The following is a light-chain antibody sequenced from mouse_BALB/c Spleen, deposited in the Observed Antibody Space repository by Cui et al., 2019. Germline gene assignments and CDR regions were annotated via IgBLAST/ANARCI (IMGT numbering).Light chain of an antibody. CDR2: AAT. Sequence: DIQMTQYPASISVSVGETVTITCRASENIYSNLAWYQQKQGKSPQLLVYAATNLADGVPSRFSGSGSGTQYSLKINSLQSEDFGSYYCQHFWGTPLTFGAGTKLELK. CDR1: ENIYSN. CDR3: QHFWGTPLT. J-gene: IGKJ5*01. V-gene: IGKV12-46*01.